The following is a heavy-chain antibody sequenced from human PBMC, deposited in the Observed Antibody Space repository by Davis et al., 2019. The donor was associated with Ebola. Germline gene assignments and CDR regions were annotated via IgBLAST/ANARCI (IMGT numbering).Heavy chain of an antibody. CDR1: GGTFSRIG. CDR2: ISGYEDNT. Sequence: ASVKVSCKASGGTFSRIGINWVRQAPGQGLEWMGWISGYEDNTNYAPRFQGRITLTKNRATSTVYMELRSLTSDDTAVYYCARDLATSSGAHFFYFGMDVWGEGTSVAVSS. D-gene: IGHD3-10*01. CDR3: ARDLATSSGAHFFYFGMDV. V-gene: IGHV1-18*01. J-gene: IGHJ6*04.